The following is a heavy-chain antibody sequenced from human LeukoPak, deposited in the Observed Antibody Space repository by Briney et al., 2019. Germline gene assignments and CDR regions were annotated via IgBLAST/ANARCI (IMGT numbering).Heavy chain of an antibody. CDR1: GYTFTSYG. J-gene: IGHJ5*02. V-gene: IGHV1-18*01. CDR2: ISAYNGNT. CDR3: ARTASTNWFDP. Sequence: ASVRVSCKASGYTFTSYGISWVRQAPGQGLEWMGWISAYNGNTDYAQKLQGRVTMTTDTSTSTAYMELRSLRSDDTAVYYCARTASTNWFDPWGQGTLVTVSS.